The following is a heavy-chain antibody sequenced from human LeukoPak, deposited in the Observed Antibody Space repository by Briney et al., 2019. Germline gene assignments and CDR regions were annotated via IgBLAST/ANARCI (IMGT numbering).Heavy chain of an antibody. CDR2: ISAYNGNT. CDR3: ARDRSMITFGGVIVSYYYYYYGMDV. CDR1: GYTFTSYG. V-gene: IGHV1-18*01. D-gene: IGHD3-16*02. J-gene: IGHJ6*02. Sequence: GASVKVSCKASGYTFTSYGISWVRQAPGQGLEWMGWISAYNGNTNYAQKLQGRVTMTTDTSTSTAYMELRSLRSDDTAVYYCARDRSMITFGGVIVSYYYYYYGMDVWGQGTTVTVSS.